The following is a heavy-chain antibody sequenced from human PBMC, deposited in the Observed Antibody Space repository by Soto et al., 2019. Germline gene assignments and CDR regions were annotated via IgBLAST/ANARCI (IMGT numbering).Heavy chain of an antibody. CDR1: GASIRSGRYY. D-gene: IGHD3-16*01. J-gene: IGHJ5*01. Sequence: QVQLQESGPRLVKPSQTLSLTCSVSGASIRSGRYYWRWIRQSPGRGLESIGYIYYTGTTPYNPAVKGRVTILLDNSKDQFSLTLTSVTAADTAIYYCATVLHDYGTNWVDSWGQGTQVTVSS. V-gene: IGHV4-30-4*01. CDR2: IYYTGTT. CDR3: ATVLHDYGTNWVDS.